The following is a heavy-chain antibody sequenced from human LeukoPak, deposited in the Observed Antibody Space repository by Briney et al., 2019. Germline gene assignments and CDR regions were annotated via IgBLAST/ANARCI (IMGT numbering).Heavy chain of an antibody. D-gene: IGHD5-12*01. CDR1: GDSISTYY. V-gene: IGHV4-59*01. CDR3: ARGVAGYGPYDY. CDR2: MYYSGST. J-gene: IGHJ4*02. Sequence: SETLSLTCTVSGDSISTYYWSWIRQPPGKGLEWIGYMYYSGSTNYNPSLRSRVTISLDTPKNQFSLRLNSVTAADTAVYYCARGVAGYGPYDYWGQGTLVTVSS.